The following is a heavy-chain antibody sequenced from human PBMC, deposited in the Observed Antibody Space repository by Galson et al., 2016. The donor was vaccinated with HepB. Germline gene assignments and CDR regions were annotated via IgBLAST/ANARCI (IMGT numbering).Heavy chain of an antibody. CDR2: VDYRGTT. D-gene: IGHD1-26*01. CDR3: ARGGVGAYQYFFDY. Sequence: SETLSLTCSASVDSFSGSYWSWIRQSPGKGLEWIGEVDYRGTTHYNPSLRSRVIISVDASKDQFSLNLKSFSPADTAVYFCARGGVGAYQYFFDYWGQGTPVTVSS. CDR1: VDSFSGSY. V-gene: IGHV4-34*01. J-gene: IGHJ4*02.